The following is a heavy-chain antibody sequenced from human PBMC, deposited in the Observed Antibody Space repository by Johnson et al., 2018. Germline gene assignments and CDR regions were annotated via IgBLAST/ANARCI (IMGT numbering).Heavy chain of an antibody. CDR2: IRSKANSYAT. CDR1: GFTFSGAA. V-gene: IGHV3-73*02. J-gene: IGHJ1*01. CDR3: TSEGH. Sequence: VQLGETGGGLVQPGGSLKLSCAASGFTFSGAARHWVRQASGKGLEWIGRIRSKANSYATANAASVKGRLTISRDDSKNTAYLQMNSLKTEDTAVYYCTSEGHWGQGTLVTVSS.